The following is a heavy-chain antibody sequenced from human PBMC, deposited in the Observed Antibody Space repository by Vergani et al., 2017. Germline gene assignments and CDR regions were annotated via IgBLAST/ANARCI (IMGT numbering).Heavy chain of an antibody. D-gene: IGHD6-13*01. V-gene: IGHV1-69*06. Sequence: QVQLVQSGAEVKKPGSSVKVSCKASGGTFSSYAISWVRQAPGQGLEWMGGIIPIFGTANYAQKFQGRVTMTRDTSISTAYMELSRLRSDDTAVYYCARGYRIAQGPFDYWGQGTLVTVSS. CDR2: IIPIFGTA. CDR1: GGTFSSYA. CDR3: ARGYRIAQGPFDY. J-gene: IGHJ4*02.